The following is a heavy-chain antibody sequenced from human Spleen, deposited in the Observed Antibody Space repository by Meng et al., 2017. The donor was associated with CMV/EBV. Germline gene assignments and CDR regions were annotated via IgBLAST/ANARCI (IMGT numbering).Heavy chain of an antibody. Sequence: QVQLQQWGAGLLKPSVTLSRTCAVYGGSFSGYYWSWIRQPPGKGLEWIGEINHSGSTNYNPSLKSRVTISVDTSKNQFSLKLSSVTAADTAVYYCARVAYSNWFDPWGQGTLVTVSS. CDR1: GGSFSGYY. CDR2: INHSGST. D-gene: IGHD4-11*01. V-gene: IGHV4-34*01. CDR3: ARVAYSNWFDP. J-gene: IGHJ5*02.